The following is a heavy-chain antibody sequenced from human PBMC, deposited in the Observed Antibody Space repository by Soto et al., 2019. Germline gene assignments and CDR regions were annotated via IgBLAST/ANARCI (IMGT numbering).Heavy chain of an antibody. D-gene: IGHD4-17*01. CDR2: ISSISSYI. CDR3: ARDLSTVVIDY. V-gene: IGHV3-21*01. Sequence: GGSLRLSCAASGFTFSSYSMNWVRQAPGKGLEWVSSISSISSYIYYADSVKGRFTISRDNAKNSLYLQMNSLRAEDMAVYYCARDLSTVVIDYWGQGTLVTVSS. CDR1: GFTFSSYS. J-gene: IGHJ4*02.